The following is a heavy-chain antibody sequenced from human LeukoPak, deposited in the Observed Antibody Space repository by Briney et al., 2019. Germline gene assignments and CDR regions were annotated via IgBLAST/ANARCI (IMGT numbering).Heavy chain of an antibody. D-gene: IGHD3-3*01. CDR1: GFTFSSYG. J-gene: IGHJ4*02. CDR3: AKDEGPWVLRFLGGDY. V-gene: IGHV3-30*02. CDR2: IWYDGSNK. Sequence: GGSLRLSCAASGFTFSSYGMHWVRQAPGKGLEWVAVIWYDGSNKYYADSVKGRFTISRDNSKNTLYLQMNSLRAEDTAVYYCAKDEGPWVLRFLGGDYWGQGTLVTVSS.